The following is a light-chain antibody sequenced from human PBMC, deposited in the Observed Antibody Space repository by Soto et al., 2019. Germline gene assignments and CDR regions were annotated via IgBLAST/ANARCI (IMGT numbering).Light chain of an antibody. CDR3: CSYTTSNTLV. CDR1: SSDVGGYNF. CDR2: DVT. V-gene: IGLV2-14*01. Sequence: QSALIQPASVSGSPGQSITISCTGTSSDVGGYNFVSWYQRHPGKAPKLMIYDVTNRTSGVSNRFSGSKSGNTASLTISGLQAEDEADYYCCSYTTSNTLVFGGGTKLTVL. J-gene: IGLJ2*01.